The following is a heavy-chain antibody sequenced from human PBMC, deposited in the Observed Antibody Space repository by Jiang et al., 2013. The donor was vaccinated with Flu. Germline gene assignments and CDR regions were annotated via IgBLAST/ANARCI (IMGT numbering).Heavy chain of an antibody. V-gene: IGHV1-24*01. J-gene: IGHJ5*02. CDR3: ATGFDSSDP. D-gene: IGHD3-22*01. Sequence: TIYAQKFQGRVTMTEDTSTDTAYMELSSLRSEDTAVYYCATGFDSSDPWGQGTLVTVSS. CDR2: T.